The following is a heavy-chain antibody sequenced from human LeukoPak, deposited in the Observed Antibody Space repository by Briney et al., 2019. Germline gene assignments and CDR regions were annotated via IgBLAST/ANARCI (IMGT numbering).Heavy chain of an antibody. CDR3: ARQLGGSGSY. J-gene: IGHJ4*02. Sequence: AGGSLRLSCAASGFTFNNYWMSWVRQAPGKGLGWVANIKQDGSEIYYVDSVKGRFTISRDNTKNSVYLQMNSLRAEDTAVYYCARQLGGSGSYWGQGTLVTVPS. CDR2: IKQDGSEI. CDR1: GFTFNNYW. D-gene: IGHD3-10*01. V-gene: IGHV3-7*01.